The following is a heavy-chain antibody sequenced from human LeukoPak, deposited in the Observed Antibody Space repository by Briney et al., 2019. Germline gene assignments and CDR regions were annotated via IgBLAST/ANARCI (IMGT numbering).Heavy chain of an antibody. CDR2: INPDGSTI. CDR3: ATAGNYRFDY. V-gene: IGHV3-74*01. J-gene: IGHJ4*02. CDR1: GFTFSNYW. D-gene: IGHD1-7*01. Sequence: GGSLRLSCAASGFTFSNYWVHWVRHAPGKGLVWVSRINPDGSTINYADSVKGQFTISRDNAKNTLYLQMNSLRAEDTAVYYCATAGNYRFDYWGQGTLVTVSS.